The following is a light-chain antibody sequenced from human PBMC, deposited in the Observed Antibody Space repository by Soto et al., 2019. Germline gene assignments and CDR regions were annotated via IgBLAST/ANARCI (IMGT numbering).Light chain of an antibody. CDR2: GSS. Sequence: EVVLTQSPGTLSLSPGESATLSCRASQSVTNNYFAWYQQKPGQAPRLLIFGSSGRATGIPDRFSGSGSGTDVTLTISRLEPEDFAVYYCHQYGSSPPYTFGQGTKLEIK. V-gene: IGKV3-20*01. CDR3: HQYGSSPPYT. CDR1: QSVTNNY. J-gene: IGKJ2*01.